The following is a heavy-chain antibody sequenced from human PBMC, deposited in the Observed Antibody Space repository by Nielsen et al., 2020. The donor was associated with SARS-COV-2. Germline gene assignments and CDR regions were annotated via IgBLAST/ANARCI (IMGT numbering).Heavy chain of an antibody. CDR3: AKDLLAWGGWWYFDY. Sequence: WIRQPPGKGLEWVSLISGDGGSTYYADSVKGRFTISRDNSKNSLYLQMNSLRTEDTALYYCAKDLLAWGGWWYFDYWGQGTLVTVSS. D-gene: IGHD6-19*01. J-gene: IGHJ4*02. V-gene: IGHV3-43*02. CDR2: ISGDGGST.